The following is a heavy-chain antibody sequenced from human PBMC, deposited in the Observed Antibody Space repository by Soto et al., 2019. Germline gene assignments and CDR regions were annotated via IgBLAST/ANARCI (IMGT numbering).Heavy chain of an antibody. CDR3: ARDPQERRYYYYYYGMDV. CDR2: ISSSGSTI. V-gene: IGHV3-48*03. CDR1: GFTFSSYE. D-gene: IGHD1-1*01. Sequence: GGSLRLSCAASGFTFSSYEMNWVRQAPGKGLEWVSYISSSGSTIYYADSVKGRFTISRDNAKNSLYLQMNSLRAEDTAVYYCARDPQERRYYYYYYGMDVWGQGTTVTVSS. J-gene: IGHJ6*02.